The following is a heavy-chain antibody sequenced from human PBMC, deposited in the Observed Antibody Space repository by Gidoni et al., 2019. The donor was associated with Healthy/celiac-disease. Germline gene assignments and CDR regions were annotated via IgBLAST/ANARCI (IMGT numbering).Heavy chain of an antibody. CDR1: GGSISSYY. J-gene: IGHJ4*02. Sequence: QVQLQESGPGLVTPSETLSLTCTGSGGSISSYYWSWIRQPPGKGLEWIGYIYYSGSTNYNPSLKRRVTISVDTSKNQFSLKLSSVTAADTAVYYCARLGLGDWGQGTLVTVSS. D-gene: IGHD6-19*01. CDR2: IYYSGST. V-gene: IGHV4-59*01. CDR3: ARLGLGD.